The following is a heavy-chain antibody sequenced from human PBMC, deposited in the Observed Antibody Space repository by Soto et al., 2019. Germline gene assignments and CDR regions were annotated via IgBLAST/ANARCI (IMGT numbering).Heavy chain of an antibody. D-gene: IGHD4-17*01. CDR2: IYHSGST. Sequence: SETLSLTYAVSGGSISSGGYSCNWIRQPPGKGLEWIGYIYHSGSTYYNPSLKSRVTISVDRSKNQFSLKLSSVTAADTAVYYCARGMTTVTTFDYWGQGTLVTVSS. CDR1: GGSISSGGYS. J-gene: IGHJ4*02. V-gene: IGHV4-30-2*01. CDR3: ARGMTTVTTFDY.